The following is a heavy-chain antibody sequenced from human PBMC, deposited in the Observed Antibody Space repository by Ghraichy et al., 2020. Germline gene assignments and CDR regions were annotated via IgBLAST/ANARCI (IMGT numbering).Heavy chain of an antibody. CDR3: ATETHLLGYCSGGSCRVFDY. CDR1: GYTLTELS. D-gene: IGHD2-15*01. Sequence: ASVKVSCKVSGYTLTELSMHWVRQAPGKGLEWMGGFDPEDGETIYAQKFQGRVTMTEDTSTDTAYMELSSLRSEDTAVYYCATETHLLGYCSGGSCRVFDYWGQGTLVTVSS. V-gene: IGHV1-24*01. J-gene: IGHJ4*02. CDR2: FDPEDGET.